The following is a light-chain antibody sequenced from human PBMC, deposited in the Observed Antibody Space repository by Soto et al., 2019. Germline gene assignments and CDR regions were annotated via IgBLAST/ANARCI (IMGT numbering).Light chain of an antibody. J-gene: IGKJ4*01. V-gene: IGKV1-27*01. CDR3: QKYNSAPPLT. CDR2: AAS. Sequence: DIQMTQSPCSLSASVGDRVTITCRASQGISNYLAWYQQKPGKVPKLLIYAASTLQSGVPSRFSGSGSGKDFTLTIRSLQPEDVANYYCQKYNSAPPLTFGGGTNVDIK. CDR1: QGISNY.